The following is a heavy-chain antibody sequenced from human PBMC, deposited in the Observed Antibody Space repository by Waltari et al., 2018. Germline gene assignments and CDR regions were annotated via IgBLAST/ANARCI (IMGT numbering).Heavy chain of an antibody. CDR2: ITYDGSNK. J-gene: IGHJ4*02. CDR3: AKGGHFTVTTSLDY. D-gene: IGHD4-17*01. CDR1: GFTFSSYG. Sequence: QVQLVESGGGVVQPGRSLRLSCAASGFTFSSYGMHWVRQAPGKGLEWVSVITYDGSNKYYADSVKGRFTISRDNSKNTLYLQMNSLRAEDTAVYYCAKGGHFTVTTSLDYWGQGTLVTVSS. V-gene: IGHV3-30*18.